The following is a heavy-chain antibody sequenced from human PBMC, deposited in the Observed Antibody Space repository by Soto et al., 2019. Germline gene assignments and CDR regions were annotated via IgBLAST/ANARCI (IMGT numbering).Heavy chain of an antibody. CDR1: GGSFSGYY. CDR3: ARVSMVRGVRKYYYYYGMDV. J-gene: IGHJ6*02. Sequence: QVQLQQWGAGLLKPSETLSLTCAVYGGSFSGYYWSWIRQPPGKGLEWIGEINHSGSTNYNPSLKSRVTISVDTSKNQFSLKLSSVTAADTAVYYCARVSMVRGVRKYYYYYGMDVWGQGTTVTVSS. V-gene: IGHV4-34*01. CDR2: INHSGST. D-gene: IGHD3-10*01.